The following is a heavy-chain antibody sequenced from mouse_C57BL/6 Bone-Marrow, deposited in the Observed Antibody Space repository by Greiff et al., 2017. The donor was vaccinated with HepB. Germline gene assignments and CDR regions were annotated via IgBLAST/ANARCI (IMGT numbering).Heavy chain of an antibody. CDR2: ISDGCSYT. D-gene: IGHD2-5*01. CDR1: GFTFSSYA. Sequence: EVQLVESGGGLVKPGGSLKLSCAASGFTFSSYAMSWVRQTPEKRLEWVATISDGCSYTSYPDNVKGRFTISRDNAKNNLYLQMSHLKSEDTAMYDCARDAPNYYSNYGGYFDVWGTGTTVTVSS. V-gene: IGHV5-4*01. CDR3: ARDAPNYYSNYGGYFDV. J-gene: IGHJ1*03.